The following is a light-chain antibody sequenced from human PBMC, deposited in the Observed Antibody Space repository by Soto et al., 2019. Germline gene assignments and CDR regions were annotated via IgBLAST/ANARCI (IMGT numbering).Light chain of an antibody. V-gene: IGLV2-14*02. CDR2: EVT. CDR1: STDPATYDL. Sequence: QSALTQPASVSGSPGQSITISCTGTSTDPATYDLVSWYQQHPGKAPKLIIYEVTDRPSGVSNRFSGSKSGNTASLTISGLQAEDEAEYYCSSYTNINTRACVFGTGTKVTVL. J-gene: IGLJ1*01. CDR3: SSYTNINTRACV.